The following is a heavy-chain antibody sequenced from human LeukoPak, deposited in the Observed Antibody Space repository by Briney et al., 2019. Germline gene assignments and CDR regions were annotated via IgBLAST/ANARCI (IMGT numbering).Heavy chain of an antibody. Sequence: SETLSLTCTVSGGSISSSSYYWGWIRQPPGKGLEWIGSIYYSGSTYYNPSLKSRVTISVDTSKNQFSLKLSSVTAADTAVYYCARPLEESDAFGIWGQGTMVTVSS. D-gene: IGHD5-24*01. J-gene: IGHJ3*02. V-gene: IGHV4-39*01. CDR3: ARPLEESDAFGI. CDR2: IYYSGST. CDR1: GGSISSSSYY.